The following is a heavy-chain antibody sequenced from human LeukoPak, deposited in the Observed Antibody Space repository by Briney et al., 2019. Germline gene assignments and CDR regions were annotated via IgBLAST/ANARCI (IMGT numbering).Heavy chain of an antibody. Sequence: SETLSLTCAVYGGSFSGYYWSWIRQPPGKGLEWIGEINHSGSTNYNPSLKSRVTISVDTSKNQFSLKLSSVTAADTAAYYCARGLWFGELLQPPFDYWGQGTLVTVSS. J-gene: IGHJ4*02. CDR2: INHSGST. CDR3: ARGLWFGELLQPPFDY. V-gene: IGHV4-34*01. CDR1: GGSFSGYY. D-gene: IGHD3-10*01.